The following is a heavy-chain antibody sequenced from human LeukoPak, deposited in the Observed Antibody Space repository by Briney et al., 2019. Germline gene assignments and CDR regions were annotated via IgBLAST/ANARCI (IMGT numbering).Heavy chain of an antibody. D-gene: IGHD3-22*01. CDR2: IYYSGST. J-gene: IGHJ4*02. CDR3: ARVATEYYDSSGYLFDY. Sequence: SETLSLTCTVSGGSISSSSYYWGWIRQPPGKGLEWIGSIYYSGSTYYNPSLKSRVTISVDTSKNQCSLKLSSVTAADTAVYYCARVATEYYDSSGYLFDYWGQGTLVTVSS. V-gene: IGHV4-39*07. CDR1: GGSISSSSYY.